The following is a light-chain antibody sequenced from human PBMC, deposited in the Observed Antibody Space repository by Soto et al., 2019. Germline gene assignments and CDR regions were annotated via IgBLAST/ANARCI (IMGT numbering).Light chain of an antibody. CDR1: QGIGSW. CDR2: AAS. J-gene: IGKJ4*02. Sequence: DIQMTQSPSSVSASVGDRVTITCRASQGIGSWLAWYQQKPGKAPKLLIYAASSLQSGVPSRFSGSGSGTDFTLTISSRQPEDFATYYCLQAKTFPLTFGGGTKVEIK. V-gene: IGKV1-12*01. CDR3: LQAKTFPLT.